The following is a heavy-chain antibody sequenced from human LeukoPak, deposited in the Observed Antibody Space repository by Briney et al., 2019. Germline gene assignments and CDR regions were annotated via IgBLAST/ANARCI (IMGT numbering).Heavy chain of an antibody. D-gene: IGHD4-17*01. Sequence: GGSLRLSCAASGFTFSRYWMHWVRQAPGKGRVWVSRVNGDGSSTTYADSVKGRFTISRDNAKNTLYLQMNSLRAEDTAVYYCARDQLGDGDYLFDSWGQGILVTVSS. CDR1: GFTFSRYW. CDR2: VNGDGSST. J-gene: IGHJ4*02. CDR3: ARDQLGDGDYLFDS. V-gene: IGHV3-74*01.